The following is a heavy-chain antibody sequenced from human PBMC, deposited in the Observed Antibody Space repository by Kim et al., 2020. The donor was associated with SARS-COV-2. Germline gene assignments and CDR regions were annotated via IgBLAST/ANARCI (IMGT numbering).Heavy chain of an antibody. J-gene: IGHJ4*02. CDR3: AKATRTSRGVVKWGSDY. D-gene: IGHD2-21*01. CDR2: ISCSGGST. V-gene: IGHV3-23*01. CDR1: GFTFSSYA. Sequence: GGSLRLSCAASGFTFSSYAMSWVRQAPGKGLEWVSAISCSGGSTYYADSVKGRFTISRDNSKNTLYLQMNSLRAEDTAVYYCAKATRTSRGVVKWGSDYWGQGTLVTVSS.